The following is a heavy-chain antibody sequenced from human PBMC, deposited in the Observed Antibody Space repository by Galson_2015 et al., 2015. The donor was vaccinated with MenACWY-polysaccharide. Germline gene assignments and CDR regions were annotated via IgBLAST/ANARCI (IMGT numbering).Heavy chain of an antibody. CDR1: GFTFKNYW. CDR2: IKKDGSEK. Sequence: SLRLSCAVSGFTFKNYWMSWVRQAPGKGLEWVANIKKDGSEKYCVDSVRGRFTISRDNGRSSLYLQMNGLRAEDTAVYYCARGHYRMDVWGQGTTVIVS. V-gene: IGHV3-7*01. J-gene: IGHJ6*02. CDR3: ARGHYRMDV.